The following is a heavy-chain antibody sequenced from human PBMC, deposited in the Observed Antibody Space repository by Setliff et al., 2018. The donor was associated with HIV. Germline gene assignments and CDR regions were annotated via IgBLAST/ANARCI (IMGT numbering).Heavy chain of an antibody. V-gene: IGHV1-46*01. J-gene: IGHJ5*02. CDR2: IHPSGGST. CDR3: ARVRYCSGGNCYGGEYWFDP. Sequence: ASVKVSCKASGYTFTSYYIHWVRQAPGQGLEWMGVIHPSGGSTSYAQSFQDRVTMTRDTSTSTVYMELSSLRSEDTAVYYCARVRYCSGGNCYGGEYWFDPWGQGTLVTVSS. D-gene: IGHD2-15*01. CDR1: GYTFTSYY.